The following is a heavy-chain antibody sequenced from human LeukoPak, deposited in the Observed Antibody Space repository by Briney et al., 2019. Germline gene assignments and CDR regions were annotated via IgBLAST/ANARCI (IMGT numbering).Heavy chain of an antibody. CDR1: GFTFSRHG. J-gene: IGHJ4*02. Sequence: PGGSLRLSCAPSGFTFSRHGMHWVRQAPGKGLEWVAVISYDGSNKYYADSVKGRFTISRDNSKNTLYLQMNSLRAEDTAVYYCAKATSPSNYYDSSGTRGGFDYWGQGTLVTVSS. V-gene: IGHV3-30*18. CDR2: ISYDGSNK. D-gene: IGHD3-22*01. CDR3: AKATSPSNYYDSSGTRGGFDY.